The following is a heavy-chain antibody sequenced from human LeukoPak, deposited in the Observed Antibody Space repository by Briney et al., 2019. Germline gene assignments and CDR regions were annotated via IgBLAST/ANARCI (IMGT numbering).Heavy chain of an antibody. Sequence: SXKXSXXTXXSXXIXXXRXXPGQGLEWMGGIIPIFGTANYAQKFQGRVTITTDESTSTAYMELSSLRSEDTAVYYCASNLGYCSSTSCYNNWFDPWGQGTLVTVSS. D-gene: IGHD2-2*01. CDR3: ASNLGYCSSTSCYNNWFDP. V-gene: IGHV1-69*05. CDR2: IIPIFGTA. J-gene: IGHJ5*02. CDR1: XXTXXSXX.